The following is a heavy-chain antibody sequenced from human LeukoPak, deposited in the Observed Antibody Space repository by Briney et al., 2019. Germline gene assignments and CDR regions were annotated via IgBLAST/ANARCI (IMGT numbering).Heavy chain of an antibody. CDR1: GFTLSSYT. V-gene: IGHV3-21*01. J-gene: IGHJ6*02. D-gene: IGHD3-3*01. Sequence: PGGSVRLSCAASGFTLSSYTMNWVRQAPEKGLEWVSSISSSSSYIYHADSVKGRFTISRDNTKNSVYLQMNSLRAEDTAVYYCARDGITIFGAGGMDVWGQGTTVTVSS. CDR2: ISSSSSYI. CDR3: ARDGITIFGAGGMDV.